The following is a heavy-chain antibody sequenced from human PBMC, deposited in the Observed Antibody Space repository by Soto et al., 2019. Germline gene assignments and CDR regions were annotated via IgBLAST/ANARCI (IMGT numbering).Heavy chain of an antibody. Sequence: EVQLVESGGGLVQPGGSLRLSCAASGFTFSNSWMHWVRQAPGKGLVWVSRINSDESSTTYADSVKGRFTISRDNAKNTLYLQMNSLRADDTAVYYCARAGLGSMVQGVSLDYWGQGTLVTVSS. V-gene: IGHV3-74*01. J-gene: IGHJ4*02. CDR1: GFTFSNSW. CDR3: ARAGLGSMVQGVSLDY. CDR2: INSDESST. D-gene: IGHD3-10*01.